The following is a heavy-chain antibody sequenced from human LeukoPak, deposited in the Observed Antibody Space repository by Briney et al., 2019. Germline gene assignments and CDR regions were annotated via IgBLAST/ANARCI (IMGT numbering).Heavy chain of an antibody. V-gene: IGHV3-53*01. D-gene: IGHD5-12*01. CDR2: IYNGGST. Sequence: GGSLRLSCAASGFTVSSNYMSWVRQAPGKGLEWVSVIYNGGSTYYADSVKGRFTISRDNSKNTLYLQMNSLKTEDTAVYYCTTDPGDIVASLRGQGTLVTVSS. CDR1: GFTVSSNY. CDR3: TTDPGDIVASL. J-gene: IGHJ4*02.